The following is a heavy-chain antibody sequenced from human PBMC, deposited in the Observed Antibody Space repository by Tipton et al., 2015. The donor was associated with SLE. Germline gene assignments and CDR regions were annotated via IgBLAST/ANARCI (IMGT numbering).Heavy chain of an antibody. J-gene: IGHJ3*02. CDR1: GGSISSSSHY. CDR3: ARAGRDDAFDI. D-gene: IGHD1-14*01. Sequence: TLSLTCTVSGGSISSSSHYWGWIRQPPGKGLEWIGYIYYSGSTNYNPSLKSRVTISVDTSKNLFSLKVNSVTAADTAVYYCARAGRDDAFDIWGQGTMVTVSS. V-gene: IGHV4-61*05. CDR2: IYYSGST.